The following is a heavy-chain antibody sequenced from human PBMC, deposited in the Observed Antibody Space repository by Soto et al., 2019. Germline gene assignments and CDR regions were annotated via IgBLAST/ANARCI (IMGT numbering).Heavy chain of an antibody. V-gene: IGHV3-74*01. J-gene: IGHJ1*01. CDR3: ANNRASLLRGGLDY. D-gene: IGHD1-1*01. CDR1: GFTFSTYW. CDR2: IAADGSNT. Sequence: EVQLVESGGGLVQPGGSLRLSCAASGFTFSTYWMYWVRKVPGKGLVWVSRIAADGSNTAYADSVEDRFSISRDNAKNMLYLQMNRLRPDDTALYVCANNRASLLRGGLDYWGQGTLVTVSS.